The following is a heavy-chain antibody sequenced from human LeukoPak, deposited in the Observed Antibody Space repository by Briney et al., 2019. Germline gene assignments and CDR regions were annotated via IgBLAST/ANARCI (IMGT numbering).Heavy chain of an antibody. Sequence: GGSLRLSCVTSGFSFSDYVMTWVRQAPGKGLEWVSSISDSGRSTYYGDSVKGRFSISRDNSQNTLYLQMSSLRAEDTAVYYCARGGRSSWYICHYFDYWGQGTLVTVSS. J-gene: IGHJ4*02. CDR2: ISDSGRST. CDR1: GFSFSDYV. CDR3: ARGGRSSWYICHYFDY. D-gene: IGHD6-13*01. V-gene: IGHV3-23*01.